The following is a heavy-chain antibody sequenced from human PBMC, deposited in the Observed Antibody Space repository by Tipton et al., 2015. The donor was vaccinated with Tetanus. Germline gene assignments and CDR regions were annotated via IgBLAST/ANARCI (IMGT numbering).Heavy chain of an antibody. Sequence: TLSLTCNVSGGSINTGDYYWSWIRQSPGKGLEWIGHVYYSGRTYYNPPLKSRVTISADMSKNQFSLKLTSVTAADTAVYFCARNVYTVTNDAFDIWGHGTLVNVSS. CDR3: ARNVYTVTNDAFDI. CDR2: VYYSGRT. J-gene: IGHJ3*02. CDR1: GGSINTGDYY. D-gene: IGHD4-11*01. V-gene: IGHV4-30-4*01.